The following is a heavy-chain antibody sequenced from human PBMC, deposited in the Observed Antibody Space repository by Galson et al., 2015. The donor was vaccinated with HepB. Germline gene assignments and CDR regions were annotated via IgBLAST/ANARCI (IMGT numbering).Heavy chain of an antibody. D-gene: IGHD2-21*02. J-gene: IGHJ4*02. CDR1: GFTFSSYG. Sequence: SLRLSCAASGFTFSSYGMHWVRQAPGKGLEWVAVISYDGSNKYYADSVKGRFTISRDNSKNTLYLQMNSLRAEDTAVYYCAKDAVVVTASKYYFDYWGQGTLVTVSS. CDR2: ISYDGSNK. CDR3: AKDAVVVTASKYYFDY. V-gene: IGHV3-30*18.